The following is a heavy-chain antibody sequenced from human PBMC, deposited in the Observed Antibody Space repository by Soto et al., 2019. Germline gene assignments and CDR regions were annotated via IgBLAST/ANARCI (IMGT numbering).Heavy chain of an antibody. V-gene: IGHV1-18*01. CDR1: GYTFTSNG. CDR3: ARAGYGDYGY. Sequence: QVQLVQSGAEVKKPGTSVKVSCKASGYTFTSNGISWLRQAPGQGLEWMRWISTYNGNTNYAQKLQGRVTMTRDPSTNIAYMELTDLRSDDTAVYYCARAGYGDYGYWGQGSLVTVSS. CDR2: ISTYNGNT. D-gene: IGHD4-17*01. J-gene: IGHJ4*02.